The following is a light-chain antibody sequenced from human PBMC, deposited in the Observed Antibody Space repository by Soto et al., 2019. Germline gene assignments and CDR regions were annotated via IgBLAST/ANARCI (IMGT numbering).Light chain of an antibody. CDR2: EVS. J-gene: IGLJ1*01. CDR3: SSYTSSSTLV. V-gene: IGLV2-14*01. Sequence: QSALTQPASVSGSPGQSITISCTGTSSDVGGYNYVSWYQQHPGKAPKLMIYEVSNRPSGVSNRFSGSKSGNTASLTISGLHADDEADYYCSSYTSSSTLVFGTGTKVTVL. CDR1: SSDVGGYNY.